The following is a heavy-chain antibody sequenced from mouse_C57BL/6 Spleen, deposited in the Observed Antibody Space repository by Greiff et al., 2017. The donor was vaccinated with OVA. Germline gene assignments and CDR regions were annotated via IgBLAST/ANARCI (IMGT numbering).Heavy chain of an antibody. CDR2: INPNNGGT. D-gene: IGHD2-1*01. V-gene: IGHV1-22*01. J-gene: IGHJ2*01. Sequence: VQLQQSGPELVKPGASVKMSCKASGYTFTVYNMHWVKQIHGPSLESIGYINPNNGGTSYNQKFKGKATLTVNKSSSTAYMELRSLTSEDSAVYYCARSDYGNYNYFDYWGQGTTLTVSS. CDR1: GYTFTVYN. CDR3: ARSDYGNYNYFDY.